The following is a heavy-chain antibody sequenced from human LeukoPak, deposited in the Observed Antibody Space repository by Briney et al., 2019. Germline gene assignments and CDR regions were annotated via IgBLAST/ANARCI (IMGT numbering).Heavy chain of an antibody. CDR3: ARLANWFDP. D-gene: IGHD2-15*01. CDR1: GGSISSYY. V-gene: IGHV4-59*08. CDR2: IYYSGST. J-gene: IGHJ5*02. Sequence: SETLSLTCTVSGGSISSYYWSWIRQPPGKGLEWIGYIYYSGSTNYNPSLKSRVTISVDTSKNQFSLKLSSVTAADTAVYYCARLANWFDPWGQGTLVTVSS.